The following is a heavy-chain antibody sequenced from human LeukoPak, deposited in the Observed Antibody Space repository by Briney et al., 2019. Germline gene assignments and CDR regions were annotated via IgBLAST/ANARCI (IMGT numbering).Heavy chain of an antibody. V-gene: IGHV3-7*01. Sequence: GGSLRLSCAASGFTFSSYWMSWVRHAPRKGLEWVANIKQDGSEKYYVNSVKGRFTISRDNAKNSLYLQMNSLRAEDTAVYYCAREDDSSGYYYYYFDYWGQGTLVTVSS. D-gene: IGHD3-22*01. J-gene: IGHJ4*02. CDR1: GFTFSSYW. CDR2: IKQDGSEK. CDR3: AREDDSSGYYYYYFDY.